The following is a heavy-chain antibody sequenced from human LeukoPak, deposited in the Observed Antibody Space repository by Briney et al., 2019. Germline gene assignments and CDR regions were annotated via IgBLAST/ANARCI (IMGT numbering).Heavy chain of an antibody. V-gene: IGHV4-30-2*01. D-gene: IGHD2-15*01. CDR3: ARGRARYCSGGSCYSRWFDP. CDR1: GGSISSGGYS. CDR2: IDHSGST. J-gene: IGHJ5*02. Sequence: SQTLSLTCAVSGGSISSGGYSWSWIRQPPGKGLEWIGYIDHSGSTNYNPSLKSRVTISVDTSKNQFSLKLSSVTAADTAVYYCARGRARYCSGGSCYSRWFDPWGQGTLVTVSS.